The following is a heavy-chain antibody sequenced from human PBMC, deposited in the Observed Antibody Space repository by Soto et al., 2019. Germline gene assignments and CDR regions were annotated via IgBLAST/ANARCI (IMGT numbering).Heavy chain of an antibody. CDR3: TRLISPVAARPS. Sequence: PGASLKISCKVSGYIFTDYWIAWVRPLPGQRPEWMGIIYPGDSDTRYSPSFKGQVTISADKSINTAYLQWSSLEVSDTAMYYCTRLISPVAARPSWGQGTLVTVSS. J-gene: IGHJ4*02. CDR2: IYPGDSDT. V-gene: IGHV5-51*01. D-gene: IGHD2-15*01. CDR1: GYIFTDYW.